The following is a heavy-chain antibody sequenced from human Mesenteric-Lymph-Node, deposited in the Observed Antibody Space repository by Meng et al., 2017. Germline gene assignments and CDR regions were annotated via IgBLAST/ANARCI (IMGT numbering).Heavy chain of an antibody. Sequence: QLPQWGAGLLKPPGTLPLTFAVYGGSFSGYYWSWIRQPPGKGLEWIGEINHSGSTNYNPSLKSRVTIAIDKSKNQFSLKLSSVTAADTAVYYCASWIYSCGWQWGQGALVTVSS. D-gene: IGHD6-19*01. J-gene: IGHJ4*02. V-gene: IGHV4-34*01. CDR3: ASWIYSCGWQ. CDR1: GGSFSGYY. CDR2: INHSGST.